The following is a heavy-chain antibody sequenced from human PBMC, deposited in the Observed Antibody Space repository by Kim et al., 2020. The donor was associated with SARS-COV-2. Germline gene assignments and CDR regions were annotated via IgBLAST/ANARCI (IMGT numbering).Heavy chain of an antibody. V-gene: IGHV3-48*03. D-gene: IGHD6-13*01. J-gene: IGHJ6*02. CDR3: ASIPRLAAAGTTPWDYYYYYYGMDV. CDR1: GFTFSSYE. Sequence: GGSLRLSCAASGFTFSSYEMNWVRQAPGKGLEWVSYISSSGSTIYYADSVKGRFTISRDNAKNSLYLQMNSLRAEDTAVYYCASIPRLAAAGTTPWDYYYYYYGMDVGGQETTVPVS. CDR2: ISSSGSTI.